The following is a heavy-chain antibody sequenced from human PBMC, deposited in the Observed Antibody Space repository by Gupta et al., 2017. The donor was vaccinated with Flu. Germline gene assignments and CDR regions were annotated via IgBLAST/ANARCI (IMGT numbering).Heavy chain of an antibody. Sequence: GWIRQSPGKGLEWIGSIYYSGSTYYNPSLKSRVTISVDTSKNQFSLKLSSVTAADTAVYYCARHRGVGVTLPYYFDYWGQGTLVTVSS. V-gene: IGHV4-39*01. J-gene: IGHJ4*02. CDR2: IYYSGST. D-gene: IGHD3-10*01. CDR3: ARHRGVGVTLPYYFDY.